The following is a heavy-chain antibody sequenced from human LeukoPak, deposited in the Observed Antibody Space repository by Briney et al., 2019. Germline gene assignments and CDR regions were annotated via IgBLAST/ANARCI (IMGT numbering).Heavy chain of an antibody. J-gene: IGHJ4*02. D-gene: IGHD6-13*01. CDR3: ARATESAAAGYPNDY. V-gene: IGHV3-7*01. Sequence: ETLSLTCAVYGGSFSGYYWSWVRQAPGKGLEWVANINQDGSEKYYEDSVKGRFTISRDNAKNSLYLQMNSLRAEDTAVYYCARATESAAAGYPNDYWGQGTLVTVSS. CDR1: GGSFSGYY. CDR2: INQDGSEK.